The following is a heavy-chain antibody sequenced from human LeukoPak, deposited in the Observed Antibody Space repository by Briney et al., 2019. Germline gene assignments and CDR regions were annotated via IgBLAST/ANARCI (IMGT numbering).Heavy chain of an antibody. D-gene: IGHD3-9*01. CDR2: ISYDGSNK. Sequence: PGGSLRLSCAASGFTFSSYAMHWVRQAPGKGLEWVAVISYDGSNKYYADSVKGRFTISRDGAKNSLYLQMNSLRDEDTAVYYCATDFDWAFNIWGQGTMVTVSS. J-gene: IGHJ3*02. V-gene: IGHV3-30-3*01. CDR1: GFTFSSYA. CDR3: ATDFDWAFNI.